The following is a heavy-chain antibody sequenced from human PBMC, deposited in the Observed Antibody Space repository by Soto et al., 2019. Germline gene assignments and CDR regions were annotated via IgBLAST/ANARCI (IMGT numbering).Heavy chain of an antibody. Sequence: SETLSLTCIVSGESISSSSYYWGWIRQPPGKGLEWIGSIYYSGRTYYNPSFKSRVTISIDTSKNQFSLKLSSATATDTAVYYCARQRTTVVTQAYFDHWGQGALVTVSS. V-gene: IGHV4-39*01. D-gene: IGHD2-21*02. CDR1: GESISSSSYY. CDR2: IYYSGRT. J-gene: IGHJ4*02. CDR3: ARQRTTVVTQAYFDH.